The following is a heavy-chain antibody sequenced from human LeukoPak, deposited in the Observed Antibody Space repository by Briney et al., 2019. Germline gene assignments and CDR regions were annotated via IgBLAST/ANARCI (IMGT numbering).Heavy chain of an antibody. Sequence: GGSLRLSCVASGFTFGKYWMGWVRQAPGKGLEWVANIKLDGSEKNYVDSVKGRFTISRDNTKNSLYLQMNSLRVEDTAVFYCARDQYDTWSRRGNFDSWGQGTLVIVSS. CDR1: GFTFGKYW. V-gene: IGHV3-7*03. CDR2: IKLDGSEK. CDR3: ARDQYDTWSRRGNFDS. D-gene: IGHD3-3*01. J-gene: IGHJ4*02.